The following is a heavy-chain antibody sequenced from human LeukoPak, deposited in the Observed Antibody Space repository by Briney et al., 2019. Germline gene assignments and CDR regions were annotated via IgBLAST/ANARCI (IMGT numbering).Heavy chain of an antibody. D-gene: IGHD3-10*02. CDR3: AELGITMIGGV. J-gene: IGHJ6*04. CDR1: GFTFSSYE. Sequence: AGGSLRLSCAASGFTFSSYEMNWVRQAPGKGLEWVSYISSSGSTIYYADSVKGRFTISRDNAKNSLYRQMNSLRAEDTAVYYCAELGITMIGGVWGKGTTVTISS. CDR2: ISSSGSTI. V-gene: IGHV3-48*03.